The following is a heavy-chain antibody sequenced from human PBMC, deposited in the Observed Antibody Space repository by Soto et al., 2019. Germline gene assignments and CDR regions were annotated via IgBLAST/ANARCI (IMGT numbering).Heavy chain of an antibody. CDR1: GFTFSNAW. CDR2: IKSKTDGGTT. D-gene: IGHD6-13*01. V-gene: IGHV3-15*07. CDR3: TTAIAAAGFGYGMDV. Sequence: PGGSLRLSCASSGFTFSNAWMNLVRQAPGKGLEWVGRIKSKTDGGTTDYAAPVKGRFTISRDDSKNTLYLQMNSLKTEDTAVYYCTTAIAAAGFGYGMDVWGQGTTVTVSS. J-gene: IGHJ6*02.